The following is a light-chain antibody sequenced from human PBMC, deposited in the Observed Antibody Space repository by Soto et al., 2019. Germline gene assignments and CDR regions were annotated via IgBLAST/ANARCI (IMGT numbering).Light chain of an antibody. J-gene: IGLJ3*02. CDR3: AAWDDSLSGWV. CDR2: TNN. CDR1: STNTGRNS. V-gene: IGLV1-44*01. Sequence: QSVLTQPPSASGTPGQRVSITCSGSSTNTGRNSISWYQNLPGTAPKLLIYTNNQRPSGVPARFSGSKSGTSASLAISGLQSEDEADYYCAAWDDSLSGWVFGGGTKGTVL.